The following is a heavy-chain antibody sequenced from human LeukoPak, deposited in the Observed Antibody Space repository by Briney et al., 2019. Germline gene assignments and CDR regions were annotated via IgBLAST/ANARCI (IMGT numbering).Heavy chain of an antibody. CDR3: ASLIDSSGWYLV. V-gene: IGHV1-18*01. CDR2: ISAYNGNT. CDR1: GYTFTSYG. Sequence: ASVKVSCKASGYTFTSYGISWVRQAPGQGLEWMGWISAYNGNTNYAQKFQGRVTITRNTSISTAYMELSSLRSEDTAVYYCASLIDSSGWYLVWGQGTLVTVSS. D-gene: IGHD6-19*01. J-gene: IGHJ4*02.